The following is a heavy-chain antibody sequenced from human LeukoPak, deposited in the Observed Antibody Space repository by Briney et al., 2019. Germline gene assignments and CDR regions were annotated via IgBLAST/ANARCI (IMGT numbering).Heavy chain of an antibody. D-gene: IGHD3-9*01. Sequence: GSLRLSCAASGFTFSSYGMHWVREAPGKGLEWVAVISYDGSNKYYADSVKGRFTISRDNSKNTLYLQMNSLRAEDTAVYYCAKASYSDILTGYTEYFQHWGQGTLVTVSS. CDR1: GFTFSSYG. CDR3: AKASYSDILTGYTEYFQH. V-gene: IGHV3-30*18. J-gene: IGHJ1*01. CDR2: ISYDGSNK.